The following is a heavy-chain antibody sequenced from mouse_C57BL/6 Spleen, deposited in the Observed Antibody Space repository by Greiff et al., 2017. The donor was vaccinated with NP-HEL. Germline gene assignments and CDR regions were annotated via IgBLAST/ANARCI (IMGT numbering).Heavy chain of an antibody. Sequence: QVQLQQPGAELVKPVASVKMSCKASGYTFTSYWITWVKQRPGQGLEWIGDIYPGSGSTNYNEKFKSKATLTVDTSSSTAYMQLSSLTSEDSAVYYCARDGDYGAWFAYWGQGTLVTVSA. CDR3: ARDGDYGAWFAY. CDR2: IYPGSGST. V-gene: IGHV1-55*01. J-gene: IGHJ3*01. CDR1: GYTFTSYW. D-gene: IGHD2-13*01.